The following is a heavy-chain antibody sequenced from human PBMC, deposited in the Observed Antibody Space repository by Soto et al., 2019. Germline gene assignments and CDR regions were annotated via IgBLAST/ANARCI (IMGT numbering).Heavy chain of an antibody. CDR2: IGESDDRA. Sequence: QLLQSGGGLAQPGGSLRLSCAASGFTFSSHEMSWVRQAPGKGLEWVAQIGESDDRAFYADSVKGRFTISRGNSRNRVKLQRHSRRGNPTAVCYSPRDGSWSCAVAALVAHWGPGTVVTESS. CDR3: PRDGSWSCAVAALVAH. D-gene: IGHD1-26*01. J-gene: IGHJ1*01. V-gene: IGHV3-23*01. CDR1: GFTFSSHE.